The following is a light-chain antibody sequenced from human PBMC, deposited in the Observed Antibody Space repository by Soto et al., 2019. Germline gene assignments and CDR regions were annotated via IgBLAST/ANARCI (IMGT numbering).Light chain of an antibody. J-gene: IGLJ1*01. CDR3: CSYAGSSSWV. CDR1: SSDVGSYNL. CDR2: EGS. Sequence: QSVLTQPASVSGSPGQSITISCTGTSSDVGSYNLVSWYQQHPGKAPKLMIYEGSKRPSGVSNRFSGSKSGNTASLTISGLQAEDEADYYCCSYAGSSSWVFETGTKVTVL. V-gene: IGLV2-23*01.